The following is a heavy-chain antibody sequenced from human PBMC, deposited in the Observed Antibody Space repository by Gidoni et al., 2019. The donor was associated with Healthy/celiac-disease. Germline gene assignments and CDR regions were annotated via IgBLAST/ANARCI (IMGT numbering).Heavy chain of an antibody. CDR3: ARGRGYSSSWRFDP. J-gene: IGHJ5*02. D-gene: IGHD6-13*01. CDR2: INHSGST. Sequence: QVQLQQWGAGLLKPSEPLSLTCAVYGCSFRGYYWSGIRQPPGKGLEWIGEINHSGSTNYNPYLKSRVTISVDTSKNQFSLKLSSVTAADTAVYYCARGRGYSSSWRFDPWGQGTLVTVSS. CDR1: GCSFRGYY. V-gene: IGHV4-34*01.